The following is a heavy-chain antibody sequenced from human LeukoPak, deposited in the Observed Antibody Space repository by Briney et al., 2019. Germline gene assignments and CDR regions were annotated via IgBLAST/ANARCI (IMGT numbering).Heavy chain of an antibody. Sequence: SETLSLTCAVSGGSFSGYYWSCLRQPPGKGLEWMGEINHSGSTNYNPSLKSRVTISVDTSKNQCSLKLSSVTAADTAVYYCARGQPSYDYIWGSYRIPPSFDYGGQGTLVTVS. V-gene: IGHV4-34*01. CDR2: INHSGST. CDR3: ARGQPSYDYIWGSYRIPPSFDY. J-gene: IGHJ4*02. D-gene: IGHD3-16*02. CDR1: GGSFSGYY.